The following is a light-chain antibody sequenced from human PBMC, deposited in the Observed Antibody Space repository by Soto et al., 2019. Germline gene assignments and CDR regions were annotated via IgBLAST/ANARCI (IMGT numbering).Light chain of an antibody. CDR2: EVS. Sequence: QSVLTQPASVSGSPGQSITISCTGTSSDVGGYNYVSWYQQHPGKVPKLMIYEVSNRPSGVSNRFSGSKSCNTASLTISGLQDEDEAHYYCSSYTSDNRDYVFGTGTKVTV. CDR3: SSYTSDNRDYV. J-gene: IGLJ1*01. CDR1: SSDVGGYNY. V-gene: IGLV2-14*01.